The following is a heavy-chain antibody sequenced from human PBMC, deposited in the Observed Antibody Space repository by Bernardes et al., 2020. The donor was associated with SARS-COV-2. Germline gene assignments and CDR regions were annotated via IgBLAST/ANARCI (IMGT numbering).Heavy chain of an antibody. D-gene: IGHD6-6*01. Sequence: GGSLRLSCAASGFTFSSYGMHWVRQAPGKGLEWVAVISYDGSNKYYADSVKGRFTISRDNSKNTLYLQMNTLRAEDTAVYYCAKHTGYSSSAMDVWGQGTTVTVSS. CDR2: ISYDGSNK. CDR3: AKHTGYSSSAMDV. V-gene: IGHV3-30*18. CDR1: GFTFSSYG. J-gene: IGHJ6*02.